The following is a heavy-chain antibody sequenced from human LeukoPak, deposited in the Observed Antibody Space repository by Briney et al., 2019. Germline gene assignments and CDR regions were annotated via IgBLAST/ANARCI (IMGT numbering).Heavy chain of an antibody. CDR2: IVVGSGNT. CDR3: AAADNYYDSSGHPLYAFDI. J-gene: IGHJ3*02. CDR1: GFTFTSSA. Sequence: SAKVSCKASGFTFTSSAMQWVRQARGQRLEWIGWIVVGSGNTNYAQKFQERVTITRDMSTSTAYMELSSLRSEDTAVYYCAAADNYYDSSGHPLYAFDIWGQGTMVTVSS. D-gene: IGHD3-22*01. V-gene: IGHV1-58*02.